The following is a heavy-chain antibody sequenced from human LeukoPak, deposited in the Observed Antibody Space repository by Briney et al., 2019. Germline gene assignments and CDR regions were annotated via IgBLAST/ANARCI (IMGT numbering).Heavy chain of an antibody. CDR3: ARDAPDGIDY. J-gene: IGHJ4*02. D-gene: IGHD1-14*01. V-gene: IGHV4-59*01. Sequence: SETLSLTCTVSGGSISRYYWSWIRQPPGKGLEWIGYIYYSGSTNYNPSLKSRVTISVDTSKNQFSLKLSSVTAADTAVYYCARDAPDGIDYWGQGTLVTVSS. CDR2: IYYSGST. CDR1: GGSISRYY.